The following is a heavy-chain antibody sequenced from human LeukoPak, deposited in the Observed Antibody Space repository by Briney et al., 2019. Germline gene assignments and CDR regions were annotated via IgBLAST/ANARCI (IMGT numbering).Heavy chain of an antibody. CDR2: LSGNGGST. D-gene: IGHD3-22*01. V-gene: IGHV3-23*01. Sequence: GGSLRLSCAASGFTFSNYAMTWVCQAPGKGLEWVSTLSGNGGSTYYADSVKGRSTISRDNSKNTLYLQMDSLRAEDTAIYYCASRNYYDSGSYGIDYWGQGTLVTVSS. CDR1: GFTFSNYA. CDR3: ASRNYYDSGSYGIDY. J-gene: IGHJ4*02.